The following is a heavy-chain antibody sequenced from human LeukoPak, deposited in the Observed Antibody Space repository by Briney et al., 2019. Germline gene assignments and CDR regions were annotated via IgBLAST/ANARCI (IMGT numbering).Heavy chain of an antibody. CDR2: IYSDGST. CDR1: GFTVSNNC. J-gene: IGHJ4*02. Sequence: GGSLRLSCAASGFTVSNNCMSWVRQAPGKGLEWVSVIYSDGSTNYADSVKGRFTISRDNSENTLHLQMNSLRAEDTAVYYCARIRSGWYSDYWGQGTLVTVSS. CDR3: ARIRSGWYSDY. V-gene: IGHV3-66*01. D-gene: IGHD6-19*01.